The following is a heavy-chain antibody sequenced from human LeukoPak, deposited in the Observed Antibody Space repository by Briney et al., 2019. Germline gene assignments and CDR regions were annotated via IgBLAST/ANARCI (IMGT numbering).Heavy chain of an antibody. CDR2: ISSSSSYI. Sequence: GGSLRLSCAASGFTFSSYSMNWVRQAPGKGLEWVSSISSSSSYIYYADSVKGRFTISRDNAKNSLYLQMNSLRAEDTAVYYCARDSNYYDSSGYYYFDYWGQGTLVTVS. CDR1: GFTFSSYS. D-gene: IGHD3-22*01. J-gene: IGHJ4*02. CDR3: ARDSNYYDSSGYYYFDY. V-gene: IGHV3-21*01.